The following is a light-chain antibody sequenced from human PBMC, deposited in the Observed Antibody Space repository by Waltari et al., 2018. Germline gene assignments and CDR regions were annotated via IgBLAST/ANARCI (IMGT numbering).Light chain of an antibody. CDR2: WAS. Sequence: DIVMTQSPDSLAVSLGERAPINCKSSQSVLYSSNNKNYLAWYQQKPGQPPKLLIYWASTRESGVPDRFSGSGSGTDFTLTISSLQAEDVAVYYCQQYYSTLLTFGPGTKVDIK. J-gene: IGKJ3*01. V-gene: IGKV4-1*01. CDR3: QQYYSTLLT. CDR1: QSVLYSSNNKNY.